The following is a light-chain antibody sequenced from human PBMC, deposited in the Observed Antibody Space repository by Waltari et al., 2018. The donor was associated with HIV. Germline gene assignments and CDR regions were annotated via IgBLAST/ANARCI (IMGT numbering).Light chain of an antibody. J-gene: IGLJ3*02. Sequence: QSVLTQPPSASGTPGPRVTISCSGSSSNIGSNYVYWYQQLPGTAPKLLIYSNNQRPSGVPDRISGSKSGTSASLAISGLQSVDEADYYCAAWDDSLNAWVFGGGTKLTVL. V-gene: IGLV1-44*01. CDR3: AAWDDSLNAWV. CDR1: SSNIGSNY. CDR2: SNN.